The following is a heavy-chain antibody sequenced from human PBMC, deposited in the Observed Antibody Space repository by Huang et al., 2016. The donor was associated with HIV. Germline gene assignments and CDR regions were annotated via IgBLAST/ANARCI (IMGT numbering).Heavy chain of an antibody. J-gene: IGHJ4*02. D-gene: IGHD6-13*01. Sequence: EVQLVESGGGLVQPGRSLRLSCAASGFKFEDYAMTWVRKAPGKCLEWVAGIDGNSGRIGYADSVKGRFTISRDNAMNSLYLQMNNLGAEDMAFYYCAKGYSSSWYSDFDYWGQGTLVTVSS. CDR1: GFKFEDYA. CDR2: IDGNSGRI. V-gene: IGHV3-9*03. CDR3: AKGYSSSWYSDFDY.